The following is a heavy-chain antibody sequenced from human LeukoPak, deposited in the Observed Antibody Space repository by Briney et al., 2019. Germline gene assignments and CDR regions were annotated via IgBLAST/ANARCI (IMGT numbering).Heavy chain of an antibody. D-gene: IGHD5-12*01. V-gene: IGHV3-11*01. Sequence: GGSLRLSCAASGFTFRDYYMSWIRQAPGKGLEWVSYISSSGSTIYYADSVKGRFTISRDNAKNSLYLQMNSLRAEDTAVYYCARGPVWWLRSADYWGQGTLVTVSS. J-gene: IGHJ4*02. CDR2: ISSSGSTI. CDR3: ARGPVWWLRSADY. CDR1: GFTFRDYY.